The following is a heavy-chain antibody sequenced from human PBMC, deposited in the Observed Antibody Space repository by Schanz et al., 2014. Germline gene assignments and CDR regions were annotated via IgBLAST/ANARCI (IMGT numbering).Heavy chain of an antibody. CDR3: ARDRRLFDRDDLYYFDS. CDR2: ISVYNHNK. Sequence: QVQLVQSGAEVKKPGASVRVSCKASGYTFTTYAMSWVRQAPGQGLEWVGWISVYNHNKEYDQKFQGRVTMTTDTYTSTAYMALTDLRSDDAAVYYCARDRRLFDRDDLYYFDSWGQGTLVTVSS. J-gene: IGHJ4*02. CDR1: GYTFTTYA. D-gene: IGHD3-10*02. V-gene: IGHV1-18*01.